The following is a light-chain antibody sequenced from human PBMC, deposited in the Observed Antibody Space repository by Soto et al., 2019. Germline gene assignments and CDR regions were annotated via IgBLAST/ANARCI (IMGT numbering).Light chain of an antibody. CDR2: GAS. Sequence: EIVMTQSPATLSVSPGERATLSCRASQSVSNNLAWYQQKPDQAPRLLIYGASTRATGIPARFSGSGSGTEFTLTLSSLQSEDFAVYYCQQYNDWPPYTFGQGTKLEIK. J-gene: IGKJ2*01. CDR3: QQYNDWPPYT. V-gene: IGKV3-15*01. CDR1: QSVSNN.